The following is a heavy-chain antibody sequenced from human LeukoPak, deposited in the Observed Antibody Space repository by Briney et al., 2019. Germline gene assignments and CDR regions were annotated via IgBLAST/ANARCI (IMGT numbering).Heavy chain of an antibody. J-gene: IGHJ4*02. CDR3: ARDLGLSGSYFDY. D-gene: IGHD3-10*01. CDR1: GFTFSSYE. CDR2: ISSSGSPK. Sequence: GGSLRLSCSASGFTFSSYEMNWVRQAPGKGLEWVSYISSSGSPKYYADSGKGRFTISRDNAKNSLYLQINSLRAEDTAVYYCARDLGLSGSYFDYWGQGTLVTVSS. V-gene: IGHV3-48*03.